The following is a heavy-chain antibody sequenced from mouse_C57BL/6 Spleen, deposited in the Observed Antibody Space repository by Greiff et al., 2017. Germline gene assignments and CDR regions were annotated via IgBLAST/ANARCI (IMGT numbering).Heavy chain of an antibody. CDR3: ARNYNSNYGYFDV. D-gene: IGHD2-5*01. V-gene: IGHV5-16*01. Sequence: EVKLMESEGGLVQPGSSMKLSCTASGFTFSDYYLAWVRQVPEKGLEWVANIIYDGSSTYYLDSLKSRFIISRDNAKTILYLQMSSLKSEDTATYYCARNYNSNYGYFDVWGTGTTVTVSS. J-gene: IGHJ1*03. CDR1: GFTFSDYY. CDR2: IIYDGSST.